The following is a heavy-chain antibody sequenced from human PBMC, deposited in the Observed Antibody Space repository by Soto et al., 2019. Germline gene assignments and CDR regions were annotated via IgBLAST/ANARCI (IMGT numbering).Heavy chain of an antibody. CDR3: ARGGGFGEFYWFDP. D-gene: IGHD3-10*01. V-gene: IGHV1-69*12. Sequence: QVQLVQSGAEVKKPGSSVKVSCKASGGTFSSYAISWVRQAPGQGLEWMGGIIPIFGTANYAQKFQGRVTITAEEPRGTAYVGVGSLGSGEPAVYYWARGGGFGEFYWFDPWGQGTLVTVSS. CDR2: IIPIFGTA. J-gene: IGHJ5*02. CDR1: GGTFSSYA.